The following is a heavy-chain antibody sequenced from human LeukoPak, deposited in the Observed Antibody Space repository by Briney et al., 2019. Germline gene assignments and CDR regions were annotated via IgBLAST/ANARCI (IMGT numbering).Heavy chain of an antibody. V-gene: IGHV1-18*01. D-gene: IGHD5-18*01. CDR3: ARDQGTGIHFWAYFDY. CDR1: SYTLTDYG. CDR2: ISAYNGNT. J-gene: IGHJ4*02. Sequence: ASVKVSCKASSYTLTDYGISWVRQAPGQGLEWMGWISAYNGNTNYAQNLQGRVTMTTDTSTNTAYMELRSLRSDDTAVYYCARDQGTGIHFWAYFDYWGQGAPVTVSS.